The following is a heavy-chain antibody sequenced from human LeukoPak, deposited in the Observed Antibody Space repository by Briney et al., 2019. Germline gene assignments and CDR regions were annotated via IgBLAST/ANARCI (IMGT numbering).Heavy chain of an antibody. Sequence: PSETLSLTCSVSGGSINSHYWSWIRQPPGKRLERIGYIFNTGNTNYNPSLASRVTMSVDTSRSQFFLRLSPVTAADTAIYYCASRPADTTWYGVFDYWSQGTLVTVSS. D-gene: IGHD3-10*01. V-gene: IGHV4-59*11. CDR3: ASRPADTTWYGVFDY. J-gene: IGHJ4*02. CDR1: GGSINSHY. CDR2: IFNTGNT.